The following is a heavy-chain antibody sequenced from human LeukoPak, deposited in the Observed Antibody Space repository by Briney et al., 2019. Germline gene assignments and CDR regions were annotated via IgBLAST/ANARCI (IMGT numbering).Heavy chain of an antibody. Sequence: ASVKVSCKAAGYTFTSYGISWGRQAPGQGLEWMGWISAYNGDTNYAQKLQGRVTMTTDTSTSTAYMELRSLRSDDTAVYYCARVDYYGPGRYTQSIPVGYMDVWGKGTTVTVSS. CDR1: GYTFTSYG. D-gene: IGHD3-10*01. V-gene: IGHV1-18*01. J-gene: IGHJ6*03. CDR2: ISAYNGDT. CDR3: ARVDYYGPGRYTQSIPVGYMDV.